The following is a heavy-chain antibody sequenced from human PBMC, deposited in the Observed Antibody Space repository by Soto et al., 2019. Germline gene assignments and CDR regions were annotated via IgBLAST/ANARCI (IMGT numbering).Heavy chain of an antibody. CDR2: INYSGST. J-gene: IGHJ6*02. V-gene: IGHV4-30-4*01. CDR3: ARVPPGSGTYFNYYYVMDV. Sequence: QVQLQESGPGLVKPSQTLSLSCTLSGDSISSGXYYWGWIRHSPGKGLEWIAYINYSGSTXXXQSLRGRITMSVDTWKNQFSLKLRSXTAADTAVYYCARVPPGSGTYFNYYYVMDVWGQGTTVTVSS. D-gene: IGHD3-10*01. CDR1: GDSISSGXYY.